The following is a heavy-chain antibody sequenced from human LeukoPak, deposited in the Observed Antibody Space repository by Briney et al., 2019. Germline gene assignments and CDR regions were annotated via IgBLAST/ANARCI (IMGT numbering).Heavy chain of an antibody. D-gene: IGHD2-15*01. J-gene: IGHJ4*02. V-gene: IGHV4-61*05. CDR2: IYYSGST. CDR3: ARGICSGGSCYSFRGSIEPGQYYFDY. Sequence: SETLSLTCPVSGDSISRSSDFWGWIRQPPGKGLEWIGYIYYSGSTNYNPSLKSRVTISVDTSKNQFSLKLSSVTAADTAVYYCARGICSGGSCYSFRGSIEPGQYYFDYWGQGTLVTVSS. CDR1: GDSISRSSDF.